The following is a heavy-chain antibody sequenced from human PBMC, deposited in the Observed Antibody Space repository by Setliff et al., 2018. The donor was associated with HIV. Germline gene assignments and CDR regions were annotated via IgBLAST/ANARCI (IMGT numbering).Heavy chain of an antibody. V-gene: IGHV1-18*01. J-gene: IGHJ4*02. CDR1: GYTFTNYG. CDR2: ISAYNGNT. Sequence: ASVKVSCKVSGYTFTNYGISWVRQAPGQGLEWMGWISAYNGNTNYAQKFQGRVTMTTDTSTRTAYMELRSLRSDDTAVYYCARDPSSWFYFDYWGQGTLVTVSS. D-gene: IGHD6-13*01. CDR3: ARDPSSWFYFDY.